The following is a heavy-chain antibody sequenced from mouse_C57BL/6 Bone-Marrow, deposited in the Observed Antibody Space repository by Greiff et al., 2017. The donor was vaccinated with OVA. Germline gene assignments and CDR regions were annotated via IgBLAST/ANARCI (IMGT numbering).Heavy chain of an antibody. V-gene: IGHV1-62-2*01. CDR1: GYTFTDYT. Sequence: QVHVQQSGAELVKPGASVKLSCKASGYTFTDYTIHWVKQRPGQGLEWIGWFYPGSGSIKYNEKFKGKATLTADKSPSTVYKYLSRLTSEHTAFSCFARDEGWRFITTVEAPLDYWGQGTSLTVSS. D-gene: IGHD1-1*01. CDR3: ARDEGWRFITTVEAPLDY. J-gene: IGHJ2*02. CDR2: FYPGSGSI.